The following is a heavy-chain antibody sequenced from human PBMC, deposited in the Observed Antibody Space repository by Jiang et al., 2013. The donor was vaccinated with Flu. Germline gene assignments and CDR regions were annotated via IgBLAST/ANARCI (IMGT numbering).Heavy chain of an antibody. CDR2: ISSSSRNT. V-gene: IGHV3-23*04. D-gene: IGHD6-13*01. J-gene: IGHJ4*02. CDR1: GFTFSNYA. Sequence: QLVESGGGLVQPGGSLRLSCAVSGFTFSNYAMSWVRQAPGKGLEWVSTISSSSRNTYYADSVKGRFTISRDYSNNTLYLQMNSLRAEDTAIYYCAKDGIYSSSWFDYWGQGTLVTVSS. CDR3: AKDGIYSSSWFDY.